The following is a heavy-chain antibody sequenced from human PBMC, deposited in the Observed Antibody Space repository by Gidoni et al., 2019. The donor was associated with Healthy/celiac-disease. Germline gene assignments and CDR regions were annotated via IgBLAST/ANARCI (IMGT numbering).Heavy chain of an antibody. CDR1: GFTFSSYG. CDR3: AKEQVLRYSGSLDY. Sequence: GFTFSSYGMHWVRQAPGKGLEWVAVISYDGSNKYYADSVKGRFTISRYNSKNPLYLQMNSLRAEDTAVYYCAKEQVLRYSGSLDYWGQVTLVTVSA. D-gene: IGHD1-26*01. V-gene: IGHV3-30*18. J-gene: IGHJ4*02. CDR2: ISYDGSNK.